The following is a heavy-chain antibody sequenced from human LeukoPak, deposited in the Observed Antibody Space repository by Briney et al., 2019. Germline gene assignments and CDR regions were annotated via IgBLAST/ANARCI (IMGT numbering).Heavy chain of an antibody. D-gene: IGHD2-21*02. CDR3: ARDGLRRPPTPYCGGDCPLDY. J-gene: IGHJ4*02. CDR1: GFTFSSYS. Sequence: GGSLRLSCAASGFTFSSYSMNWIRQAPGKGLEWVSGTNWDGGRTGYADSVKGRFTISRDNAKNSLYLQMNSLRVEDTAMYYCARDGLRRPPTPYCGGDCPLDYWGQGTLVSVSS. V-gene: IGHV3-20*04. CDR2: TNWDGGRT.